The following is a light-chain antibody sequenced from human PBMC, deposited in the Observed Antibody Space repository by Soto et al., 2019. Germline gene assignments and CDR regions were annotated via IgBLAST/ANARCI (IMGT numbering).Light chain of an antibody. Sequence: DTVFTQSPDSLSVTLGARATIKCKSSQLVVYIYNNKNYLAWYQQKPGQTPKLRSYWASTRESGVPDRFSGSGSGTDYTLTISSLQAEAVAVYYCQQYYSTPGTFGQVTKVDIK. V-gene: IGKV4-1*01. J-gene: IGKJ1*01. CDR1: QLVVYIYNNKNY. CDR3: QQYYSTPGT. CDR2: WAS.